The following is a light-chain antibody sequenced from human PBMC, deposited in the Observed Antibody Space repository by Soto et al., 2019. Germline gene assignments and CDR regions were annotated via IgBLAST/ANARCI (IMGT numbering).Light chain of an antibody. CDR1: QSVTSSH. J-gene: IGKJ4*01. CDR2: GAS. CDR3: QQYGVSPT. V-gene: IGKV3-20*01. Sequence: EIVLTQTPGTLSLSPGERATLSCRASQSVTSSHLAWYQQKPGQAPRLLIYGASTRATGIPDRFSGSGSDTDFTLSISRLEPEDFAVYYCQQYGVSPTFGGGTKVEIK.